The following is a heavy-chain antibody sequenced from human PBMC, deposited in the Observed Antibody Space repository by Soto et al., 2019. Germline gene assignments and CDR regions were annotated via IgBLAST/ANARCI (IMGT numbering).Heavy chain of an antibody. Sequence: EVQLVQSGAEVKKPGESLKISCKGSGYSFTTYWIGWVRQMPGKGLEWMGIIYPGDSDTRYSPSFQGQVTISADKSISTAYLHWSSLKASDTAMYYCARGDYDILTGYFKSYYGMDVWGQGTTVTVSS. D-gene: IGHD3-9*01. V-gene: IGHV5-51*03. J-gene: IGHJ6*02. CDR1: GYSFTTYW. CDR3: ARGDYDILTGYFKSYYGMDV. CDR2: IYPGDSDT.